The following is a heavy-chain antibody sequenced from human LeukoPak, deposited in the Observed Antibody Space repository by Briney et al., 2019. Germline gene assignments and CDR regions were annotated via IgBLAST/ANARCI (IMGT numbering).Heavy chain of an antibody. V-gene: IGHV4-59*12. CDR3: ATEDYCSERACNPI. CDR2: IYYSGST. D-gene: IGHD2-15*01. Sequence: PSETLSLTCTVSGGSISSYYWSWIRQPPGKGLEWIGYIYYSGSTNYNPSLKSRVTISLDTSKNQFSLKLSSVTAADTAVYFCATEDYCSERACNPIWGQGTLVSVSS. J-gene: IGHJ3*02. CDR1: GGSISSYY.